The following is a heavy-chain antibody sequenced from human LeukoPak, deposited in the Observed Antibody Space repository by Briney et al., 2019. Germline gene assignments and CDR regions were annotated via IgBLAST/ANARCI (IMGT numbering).Heavy chain of an antibody. Sequence: PGGSLRLSCAASGFTVSSNYMSWVRQAPGKGLEWVSVIYSGGSTYYADSVKGRFTISRDNSKNTLYLQMNSLRAEDTAVYYCAKSRGVYYYYYYMDVWGKGTTVTVSS. D-gene: IGHD5-24*01. CDR1: GFTVSSNY. V-gene: IGHV3-53*01. CDR2: IYSGGST. J-gene: IGHJ6*03. CDR3: AKSRGVYYYYYYMDV.